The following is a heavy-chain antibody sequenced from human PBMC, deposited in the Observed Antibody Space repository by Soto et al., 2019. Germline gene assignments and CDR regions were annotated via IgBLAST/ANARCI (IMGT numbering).Heavy chain of an antibody. CDR1: GFTFDDYA. J-gene: IGHJ4*02. CDR3: AKGYNYAQNHYFDS. D-gene: IGHD5-18*01. Sequence: EVQLVESGGGLVEPGRSLRLSCAASGFTFDDYAMNRVRQAPGKGLEWVSGISWNSGTIGSADSVKGRFTISRDNAKNSLYLQMNSLRAEDTAFYYCAKGYNYAQNHYFDSWGQGTLVTVSS. CDR2: ISWNSGTI. V-gene: IGHV3-9*01.